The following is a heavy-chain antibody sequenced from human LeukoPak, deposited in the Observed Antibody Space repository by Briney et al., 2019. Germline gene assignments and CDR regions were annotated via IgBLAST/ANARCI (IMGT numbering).Heavy chain of an antibody. CDR1: GFTFNNYA. V-gene: IGHV3-23*01. J-gene: IGHJ3*02. CDR3: AKGQNDYVWGSYRYAFDI. CDR2: ISGSGGST. Sequence: GGSLRLSCAASGFTFNNYAMGWVRQAPGKGLEWDSVISGSGGSTYYADSVKGRFIISRDNSKNTLYLQMNSLRAEDTALYYCAKGQNDYVWGSYRYAFDIWGQGTMVTVSS. D-gene: IGHD3-16*02.